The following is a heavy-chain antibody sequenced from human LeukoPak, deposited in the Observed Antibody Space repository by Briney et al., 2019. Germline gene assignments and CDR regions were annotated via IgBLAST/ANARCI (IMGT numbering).Heavy chain of an antibody. Sequence: SETLSLTCTVSGGSISSYYWSWIRQPPGKGREWIGYIYYSGSTNYNPSLKSRVTISVDTSKNLFSLKLSSVTAADTAVYYCARTKVTTGPYFDYWGQGTRVTVSS. V-gene: IGHV4-59*01. CDR2: IYYSGST. J-gene: IGHJ4*02. CDR3: ARTKVTTGPYFDY. D-gene: IGHD4-11*01. CDR1: GGSISSYY.